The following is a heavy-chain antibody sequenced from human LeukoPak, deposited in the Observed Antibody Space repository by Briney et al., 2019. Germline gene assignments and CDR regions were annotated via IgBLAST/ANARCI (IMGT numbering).Heavy chain of an antibody. CDR1: GFTFSSYS. Sequence: GGSLRLSCAASGFTFSSYSMNWVRQAPGKGLEWVSSISGSSSYIYYADSVKGRFTISRDNAKNSLYLQMNSLRAEDTAVYYCAGETAAGSPDAFDIWGQGTMVTVSS. V-gene: IGHV3-21*01. J-gene: IGHJ3*02. CDR2: ISGSSSYI. CDR3: AGETAAGSPDAFDI. D-gene: IGHD6-13*01.